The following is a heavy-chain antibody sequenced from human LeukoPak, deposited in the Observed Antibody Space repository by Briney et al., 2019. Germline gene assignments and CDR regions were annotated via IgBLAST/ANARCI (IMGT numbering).Heavy chain of an antibody. J-gene: IGHJ5*02. D-gene: IGHD3-9*01. CDR1: GFTFDDYA. CDR3: ARDHDILTGYFEEYWFDP. Sequence: GGSLRLSCAASGFTFDDYAMHWVRQAPGKGLEWVSGISWNSGSIGYADSVKGRFTISRDNAKNSLYLQMNSLRAEDTAVYYCARDHDILTGYFEEYWFDPWGQGTLVTVSS. V-gene: IGHV3-9*01. CDR2: ISWNSGSI.